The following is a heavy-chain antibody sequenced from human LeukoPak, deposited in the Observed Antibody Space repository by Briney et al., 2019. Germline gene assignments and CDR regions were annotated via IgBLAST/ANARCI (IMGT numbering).Heavy chain of an antibody. J-gene: IGHJ4*02. V-gene: IGHV3-23*01. D-gene: IGHD5-24*01. CDR2: IIGNGGDI. CDR3: AKDRIPDGRYSIDF. CDR1: XFTFNTYA. Sequence: XXCXXSXFTFNTYAMNWVRQAPGKGLEWVSVIIGNGGDIHYAGSVRGRFTISRDNSKNTLYLQMNSLRVEDTAVYYCAKDRIPDGRYSIDFWGPGTLVTV.